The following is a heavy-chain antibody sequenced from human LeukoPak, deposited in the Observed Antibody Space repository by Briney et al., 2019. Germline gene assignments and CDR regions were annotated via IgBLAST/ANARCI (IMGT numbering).Heavy chain of an antibody. CDR1: GGSISSGGYS. CDR3: ARGGYSYGWFDP. J-gene: IGHJ5*02. CDR2: IYHSGST. D-gene: IGHD5-18*01. Sequence: SETLSLTCAVSGGSISSGGYSWSWIRQPPGKGLEWIGYIYHSGSTYYNPSLKSRVTISVDRSKNQFSLRLSSVTAADTAVYHCARGGYSYGWFDPWGQGTLVTVSS. V-gene: IGHV4-30-2*01.